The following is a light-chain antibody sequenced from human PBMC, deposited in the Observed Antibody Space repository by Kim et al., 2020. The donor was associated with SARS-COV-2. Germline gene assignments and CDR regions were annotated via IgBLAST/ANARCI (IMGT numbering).Light chain of an antibody. J-gene: IGKJ4*01. CDR3: QQHNNWPIT. V-gene: IGKV3-15*01. CDR1: QNINTN. CDR2: GVS. Sequence: EIVMTQSPATLSVSPGERATLSCRASQNINTNLAWFQQKPGQAPRLLTYGVSNRATDVPARFSGSGSGTEFTLTISSLQSEDFAVYYCQQHNNWPITFGGGTKVDIK.